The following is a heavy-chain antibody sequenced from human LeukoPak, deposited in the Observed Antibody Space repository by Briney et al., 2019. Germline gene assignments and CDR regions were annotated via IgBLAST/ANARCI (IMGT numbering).Heavy chain of an antibody. V-gene: IGHV3-9*01. D-gene: IGHD3-16*01. CDR1: GFTFDDYA. CDR2: ISWNSGSI. J-gene: IGHJ3*02. CDR3: AKDVYRSGEYAFDI. Sequence: GGSLRLSCTASGFTFDDYAMHWVRQPPGKGLEWVAGISWNSGSIGYADSVKGRFTISRDNAKTSLYLQMNSLRAEATALYYCAKDVYRSGEYAFDIWGQGTMVTVSS.